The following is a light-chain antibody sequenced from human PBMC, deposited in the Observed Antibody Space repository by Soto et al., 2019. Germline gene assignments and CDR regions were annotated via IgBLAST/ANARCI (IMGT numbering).Light chain of an antibody. Sequence: EIVLTQSPGTLSLSPGERATLSCRASQSVSSSYLAWCQQKGGRAPRLLIYGASRRTTGIPDRFSGSGSGTDFTLTIGRLEPEDFAVYYCQQYGSSYTFGQGTKLEIK. V-gene: IGKV3-20*01. CDR3: QQYGSSYT. J-gene: IGKJ2*01. CDR1: QSVSSSY. CDR2: GAS.